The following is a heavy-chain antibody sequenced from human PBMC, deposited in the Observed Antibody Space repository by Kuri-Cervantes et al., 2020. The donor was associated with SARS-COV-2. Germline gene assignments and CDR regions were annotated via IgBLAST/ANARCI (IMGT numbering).Heavy chain of an antibody. CDR1: GGSISSSNW. J-gene: IGHJ5*02. D-gene: IGHD3-3*02. V-gene: IGHV4-4*02. CDR2: IYHSGST. Sequence: GSLRLSCAVSGGSISSSNWWSWVRQPPGKGLEWIGEIYHSGSTNHNPSLKSRVTISVDKSKNQFSLKLSSVTAADTAVYYCAREVIHFWSGYYTRWFDPWGQGTLVTVSS. CDR3: AREVIHFWSGYYTRWFDP.